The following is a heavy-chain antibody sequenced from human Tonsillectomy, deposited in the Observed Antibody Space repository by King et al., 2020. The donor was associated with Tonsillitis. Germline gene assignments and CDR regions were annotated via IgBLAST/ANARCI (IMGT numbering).Heavy chain of an antibody. J-gene: IGHJ6*03. CDR3: ARILSSSDNYYYYMDV. Sequence: VTLQESGPALVKPTQTLKLTCTFSGFSLSTSGMCVSWIRQPPGKALEWLALIDWDDDKYYSTSLKTRLTISKDTSKNQVVLTMTNMDPVDTATYYCARILSSSDNYYYYMDVWGKGTTVTVSS. CDR2: IDWDDDK. D-gene: IGHD6-6*01. V-gene: IGHV2-70*01. CDR1: GFSLSTSGMC.